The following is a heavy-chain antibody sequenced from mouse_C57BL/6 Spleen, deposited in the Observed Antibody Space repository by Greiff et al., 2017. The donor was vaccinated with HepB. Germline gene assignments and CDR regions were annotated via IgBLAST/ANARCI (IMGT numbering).Heavy chain of an antibody. Sequence: QVQLQQSGAELVKPGASVKLSCKASGYTFTSYWMHWVQQRPGQGLEWIGMIHPNSGSTNYNEKFTSKATLTVDTSSSTAYMQLGSLTSEGSAVYYGASYIYDGNYGGYWGQGTTLTVSS. CDR2: IHPNSGST. CDR1: GYTFTSYW. CDR3: ASYIYDGNYGGY. J-gene: IGHJ2*01. V-gene: IGHV1-64*01. D-gene: IGHD2-1*01.